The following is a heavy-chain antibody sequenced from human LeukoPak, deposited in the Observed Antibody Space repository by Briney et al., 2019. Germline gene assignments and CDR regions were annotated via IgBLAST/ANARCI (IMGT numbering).Heavy chain of an antibody. CDR3: ATESPRRQYYYDPNWFDP. J-gene: IGHJ5*02. D-gene: IGHD3-22*01. CDR2: ISAYNSNT. CDR1: GYTFTSYG. V-gene: IGHV1-18*01. Sequence: ASVKVSCKASGYTFTSYGINWVRQAPGQGLEWMGWISAYNSNTHYAQKFQGRVTMTEDTSTDTAYMELSSLRSDDTAVYYCATESPRRQYYYDPNWFDPWGQGTLVTVSS.